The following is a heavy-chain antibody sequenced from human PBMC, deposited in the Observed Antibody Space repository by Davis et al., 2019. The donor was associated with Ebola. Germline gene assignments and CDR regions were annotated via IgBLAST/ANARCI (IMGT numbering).Heavy chain of an antibody. J-gene: IGHJ5*02. CDR2: INSDGSST. V-gene: IGHV3-74*01. CDR1: GFTFSSYW. Sequence: GESLKISCAASGFTFSSYWMHWVRQAPGKGLVWVSRINSDGSSTSYADSVKGRFTISRDNAKNSLYLQMNSLRAEDTAVYYCARERGYSSGWYVPWGQGTLVTVSS. CDR3: ARERGYSSGWYVP. D-gene: IGHD6-19*01.